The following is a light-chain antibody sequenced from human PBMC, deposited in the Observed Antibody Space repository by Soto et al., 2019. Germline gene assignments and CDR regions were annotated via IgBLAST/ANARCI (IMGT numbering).Light chain of an antibody. J-gene: IGLJ3*02. CDR1: SSDIGSSNY. CDR2: DVS. Sequence: QSVLTQPASLSGSPGQSITISCTGTSSDIGSSNYVSWYQQHPGKAPKLMIFDVSYRLSGISDRFSGSKSGNTASLTISGLQPEDEADYYCSSYGASSTLFGGGTKVTVL. V-gene: IGLV2-14*03. CDR3: SSYGASSTL.